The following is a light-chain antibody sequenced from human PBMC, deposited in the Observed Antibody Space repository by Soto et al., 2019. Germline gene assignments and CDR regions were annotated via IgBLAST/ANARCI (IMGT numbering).Light chain of an antibody. Sequence: DIVMTQSPDSLAVSLGERATINCKSSQRVLYSSNNKNYLAWYQQKPGQPPKLLIYWASTRESGVPDRFSGSGSGTDFTLTISSLQAEDVAVYYCRQYYSTPLTFGPGTKVDIK. J-gene: IGKJ3*01. V-gene: IGKV4-1*01. CDR2: WAS. CDR1: QRVLYSSNNKNY. CDR3: RQYYSTPLT.